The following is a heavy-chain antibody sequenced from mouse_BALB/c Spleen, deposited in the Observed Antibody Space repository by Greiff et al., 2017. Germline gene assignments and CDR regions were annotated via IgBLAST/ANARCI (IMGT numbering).Heavy chain of an antibody. Sequence: LVKTGASVKISCKASGYSFTGYYMHWVKQSHGKSLEWIGYISCYNGATSYNQKFKGKATFTVDTSSSTAYMQFNSLTSEDSAVYYCASQGDYGSSHHWYFDVWGAGTTVTVSS. J-gene: IGHJ1*01. CDR3: ASQGDYGSSHHWYFDV. CDR2: ISCYNGAT. CDR1: GYSFTGYY. D-gene: IGHD1-1*01. V-gene: IGHV1S34*01.